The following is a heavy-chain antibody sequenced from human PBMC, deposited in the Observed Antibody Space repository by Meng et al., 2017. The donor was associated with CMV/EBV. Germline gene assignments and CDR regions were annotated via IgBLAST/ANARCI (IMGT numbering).Heavy chain of an antibody. V-gene: IGHV3-21*01. CDR3: ASTNELITYYYDSSGYLDY. D-gene: IGHD3-22*01. CDR2: ISSSSSYI. J-gene: IGHJ4*02. Sequence: GESLKISCAASGFTFSSYSMNWVRQAPGKGLEWVSSISSSSSYIYYADSVKGRFTISRDNAKNSLYLQMNSLRAEDTAVYYCASTNELITYYYDSSGYLDYWGQGTLVTVSS. CDR1: GFTFSSYS.